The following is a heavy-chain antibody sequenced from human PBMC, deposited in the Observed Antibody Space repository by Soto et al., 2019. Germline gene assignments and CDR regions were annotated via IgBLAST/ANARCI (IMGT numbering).Heavy chain of an antibody. CDR1: Y. J-gene: IGHJ4*01. CDR2: IYYSGST. CDR3: VRDKPSYTLFSNAI. Sequence: YWIGCRQLLGKGLEWIGYIYYSGSTNYNPSLKSRVTISVDTSKNQFSLKLSSVTAAVTAVYYCVRDKPSYTLFSNAIWCQGT. V-gene: IGHV4-59*01. D-gene: IGHD3-3*02.